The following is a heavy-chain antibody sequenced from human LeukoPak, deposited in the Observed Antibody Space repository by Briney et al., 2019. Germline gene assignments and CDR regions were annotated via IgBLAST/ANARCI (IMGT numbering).Heavy chain of an antibody. CDR1: GGSISSSSNY. CDR3: ARGGERYFYESSAYYPEYFHH. D-gene: IGHD3-22*01. CDR2: IYYSGDT. Sequence: SETLSLTCSVSGGSISSSSNYWGWIRQPPGKGLEWIGSIYYSGDTYYNPSLRSRVIISVDTSKNQFSLKLSSVTAADTAVYYCARGGERYFYESSAYYPEYFHHWGQGTLVTVSS. V-gene: IGHV4-39*01. J-gene: IGHJ1*01.